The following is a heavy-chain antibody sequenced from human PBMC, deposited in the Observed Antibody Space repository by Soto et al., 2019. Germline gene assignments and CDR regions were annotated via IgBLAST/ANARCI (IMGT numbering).Heavy chain of an antibody. J-gene: IGHJ6*02. CDR3: ARGQQQLVLYGMDV. Sequence: ASVKVSCKASGGTFSSYAISWVRQAPGQGLEWMGGTIPIFGTANYAQKFQGRVTITADESTSTAYMELSSLRSEDTAVYYCARGQQQLVLYGMDVWGQGTTVTVSS. CDR2: TIPIFGTA. V-gene: IGHV1-69*13. CDR1: GGTFSSYA. D-gene: IGHD6-13*01.